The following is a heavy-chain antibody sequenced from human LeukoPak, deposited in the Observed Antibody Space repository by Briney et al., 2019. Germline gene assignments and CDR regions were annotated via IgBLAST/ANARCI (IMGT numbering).Heavy chain of an antibody. CDR2: IRSKANSYAT. D-gene: IGHD3-16*02. V-gene: IGHV3-73*01. CDR1: GFTFSGSA. J-gene: IGHJ4*02. Sequence: PGGSLRLSCAASGFTFSGSAMHWVRQASGKGLEWVGRIRSKANSYATAYAASVKGRFTISSDDSKNTAYLQMNSLKTEDTAVYYCTSTTITFGGVIADYWGQGTLVTVSS. CDR3: TSTTITFGGVIADY.